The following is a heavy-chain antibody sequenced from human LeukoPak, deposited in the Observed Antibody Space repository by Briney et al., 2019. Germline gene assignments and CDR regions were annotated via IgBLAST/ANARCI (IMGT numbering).Heavy chain of an antibody. Sequence: GRSLRLSXTTSGFTFGDYTMSWFRQAPGKGLEWVGFIRTKAFGGTPEYAASVKGRFTISRDDSTSIAYLQMNSLRTEDTAVYYCSRGAAAGITGWFDPWGQGTLVTVSS. J-gene: IGHJ5*02. CDR3: SRGAAAGITGWFDP. CDR1: GFTFGDYT. V-gene: IGHV3-49*03. D-gene: IGHD6-13*01. CDR2: IRTKAFGGTP.